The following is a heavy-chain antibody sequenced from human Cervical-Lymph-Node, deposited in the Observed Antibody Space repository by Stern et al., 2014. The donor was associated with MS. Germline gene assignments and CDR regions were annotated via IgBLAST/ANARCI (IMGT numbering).Heavy chain of an antibody. CDR1: RGSISSAIYY. D-gene: IGHD3-3*01. V-gene: IGHV4-31*03. J-gene: IGHJ6*02. CDR3: ARRGDYYTMDV. Sequence: VQLVESGPGLVKPSQTLSLTCTVSRGSISSAIYYWSWIRQHPGMGLEWIGYISGSGSTSYNPSLKSRVTISVDMSKSQFSLKLNSVTAADTAVYYCARRGDYYTMDVWGQGTTVTVSS. CDR2: ISGSGST.